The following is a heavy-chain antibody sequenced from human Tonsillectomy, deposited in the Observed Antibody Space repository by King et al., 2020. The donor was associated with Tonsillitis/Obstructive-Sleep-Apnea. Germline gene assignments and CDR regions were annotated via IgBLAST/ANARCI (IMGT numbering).Heavy chain of an antibody. V-gene: IGHV5-51*01. J-gene: IGHJ5*02. CDR3: ARLRNYYGSGSSEFDP. CDR1: GYSFTSYW. D-gene: IGHD3-10*01. CDR2: IYPGDSDT. Sequence: QLVQSGAEVKKPGESLKISCKGSGYSFTSYWIGWVRQMPGKGLEWMGIIYPGDSDTRYSPSFQGQVTISVDKSIRTAYLQWSSLKASDTAMYYCARLRNYYGSGSSEFDPWGQGTLVTVSS.